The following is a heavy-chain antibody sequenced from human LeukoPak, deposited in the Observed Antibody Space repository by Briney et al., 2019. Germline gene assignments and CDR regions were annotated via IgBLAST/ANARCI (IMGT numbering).Heavy chain of an antibody. Sequence: PGGSLRLSCTASGFTFSDNYMSWIRQAPGKGLEWVSYISSSGSIYYADSVKGRFTISRDNSKGTVYLQMNSLRPEDTAVYYCAKDDAWLQYGNWGRGTLVTVSS. D-gene: IGHD5-24*01. CDR3: AKDDAWLQYGN. CDR2: ISSSGSI. J-gene: IGHJ4*02. CDR1: GFTFSDNY. V-gene: IGHV3-11*01.